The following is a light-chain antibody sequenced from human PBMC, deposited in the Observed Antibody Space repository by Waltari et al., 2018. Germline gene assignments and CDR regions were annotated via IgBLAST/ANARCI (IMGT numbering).Light chain of an antibody. V-gene: IGLV1-47*01. CDR2: RNN. CDR3: ASWDDSHYV. Sequence: QSVLTQPPSASETPGQRVTISCSGSNANPGSNVLSWYQQPPGTAPKLLIYRNNQRPSGVPDRFSASKSGTSASLAIDGLRSEDEAIYYCASWDDSHYVFGPGTQVTVL. J-gene: IGLJ1*01. CDR1: NANPGSNV.